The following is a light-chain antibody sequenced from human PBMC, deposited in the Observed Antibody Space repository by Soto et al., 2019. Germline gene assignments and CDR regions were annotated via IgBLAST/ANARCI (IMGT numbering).Light chain of an antibody. J-gene: IGLJ3*02. CDR2: DVS. CDR3: CVYTTSSTVL. Sequence: QSVLTQPASVSGSPGQSITISCTGTSSDVGAYNYVSWYRQDAGKAPKLMIYDVSNRPSGVSDRFSGSKSGNTASLTISGLQADDEADYYCCVYTTSSTVLFGGGTKLTVL. CDR1: SSDVGAYNY. V-gene: IGLV2-14*01.